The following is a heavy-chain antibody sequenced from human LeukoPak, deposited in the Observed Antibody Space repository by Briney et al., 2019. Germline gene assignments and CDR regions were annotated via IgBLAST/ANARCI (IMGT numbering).Heavy chain of an antibody. J-gene: IGHJ4*02. CDR3: ASGIDIVVVPAAYGGGFDY. V-gene: IGHV1-18*01. D-gene: IGHD2-2*01. Sequence: AASVKVSCKASGYTFTSYGISWVRQAPGQGLEWMGWISAYNGNTNYAQKFQGRVTITADESTSTAYMELSSLRSEDTAVYYCASGIDIVVVPAAYGGGFDYWGQGTLVTVSS. CDR1: GYTFTSYG. CDR2: ISAYNGNT.